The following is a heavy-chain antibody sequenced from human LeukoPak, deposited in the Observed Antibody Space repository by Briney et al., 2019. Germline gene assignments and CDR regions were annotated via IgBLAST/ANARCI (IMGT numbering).Heavy chain of an antibody. CDR1: GGSISSYY. CDR2: IYYSGST. V-gene: IGHV4-39*07. Sequence: SETLSLTCTVSGGSISSYYWGWIRQPPGKGLEWIGSIYYSGSTYYNPSLKSRVTISVDTSKNQFSLKLSSVTAADTAVYYCARGTPHYYYYGMDVWGQGTTVTVSS. J-gene: IGHJ6*02. CDR3: ARGTPHYYYYGMDV.